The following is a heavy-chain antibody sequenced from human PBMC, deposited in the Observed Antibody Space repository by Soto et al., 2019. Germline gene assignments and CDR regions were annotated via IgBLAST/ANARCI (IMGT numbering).Heavy chain of an antibody. CDR3: ARKDSGYADYMDV. Sequence: QVQLQESGPGLVKPSQTLSLTCTVSGGSISRGGYYWRWIRQHPGKGLEWIGYTYYSGGTYYNPSLKSRVTISVDTSENQFALRRSSVTAADTAVYYCARKDSGYADYMDVWGKGTAVTVSS. CDR1: GGSISRGGYY. V-gene: IGHV4-31*03. J-gene: IGHJ6*03. CDR2: TYYSGGT. D-gene: IGHD5-12*01.